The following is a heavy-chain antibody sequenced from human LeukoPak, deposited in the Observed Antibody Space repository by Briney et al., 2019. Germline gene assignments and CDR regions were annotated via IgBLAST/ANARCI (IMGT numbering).Heavy chain of an antibody. CDR2: FDPEDGET. CDR1: GYTLTELS. J-gene: IGHJ4*02. V-gene: IGHV1-24*01. Sequence: ASVKVSCKVSGYTLTELSMHWVRQAPGKGLEWMGGFDPEDGETIYAQKFQGRVTMTEDTSTDTAYMELSSLRSEDTAVCYCATAGPRLYYFDYWGQGTLVTVSS. CDR3: ATAGPRLYYFDY.